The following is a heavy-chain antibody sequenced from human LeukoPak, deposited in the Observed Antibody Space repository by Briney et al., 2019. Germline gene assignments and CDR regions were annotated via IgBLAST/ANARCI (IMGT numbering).Heavy chain of an antibody. CDR2: INPSGGST. Sequence: ASVKVSCKASGYTFTSYGITWVRQAPGQGLEWMGIINPSGGSTSYAQKFQGRVTMTRDTSTSTVYMELSSLRSEDTAVYYCARVFTPNLIFPRQKNAFDIWGQGTMVTVSS. D-gene: IGHD3-3*01. CDR3: ARVFTPNLIFPRQKNAFDI. J-gene: IGHJ3*02. V-gene: IGHV1-46*01. CDR1: GYTFTSYG.